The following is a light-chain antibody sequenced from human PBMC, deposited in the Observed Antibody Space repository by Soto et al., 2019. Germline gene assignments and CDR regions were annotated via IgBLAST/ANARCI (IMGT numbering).Light chain of an antibody. CDR3: QMYGSSPPWT. J-gene: IGKJ1*01. V-gene: IGKV1-5*03. CDR2: EAS. CDR1: QSIDNW. Sequence: DIQMTQSPSTLSASVGDRVTITCRASQSIDNWLAWYQQKPGKAPKLLIHEASSLESGVPSRFSGSGYGTDFTLTISRMEPEDFAVYYCQMYGSSPPWTFGQGTKVEIK.